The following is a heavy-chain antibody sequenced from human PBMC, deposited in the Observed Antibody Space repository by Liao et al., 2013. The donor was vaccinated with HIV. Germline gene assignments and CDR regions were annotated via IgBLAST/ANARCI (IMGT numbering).Heavy chain of an antibody. D-gene: IGHD3-22*01. CDR3: ASGQPSDSYYASSVPHYFDAFDI. CDR2: FYYSANT. Sequence: QVQLQESGPGLVKPSETLSLTCAVSGGSVSHSSYYWGWIRQPPGKGLEWIGTFYYSANTYYSPSLRGRVTISIDTSKNQFSLKLNSVTAADTAVYYCASGQPSDSYYASSVPHYFDAFDIWGQGTMVTVSS. J-gene: IGHJ3*02. V-gene: IGHV4-39*07. CDR1: GGSVSHSSYY.